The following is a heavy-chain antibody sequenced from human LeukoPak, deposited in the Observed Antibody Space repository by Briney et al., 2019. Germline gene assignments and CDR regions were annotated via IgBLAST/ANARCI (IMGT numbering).Heavy chain of an antibody. Sequence: ASVKVSCKASGYTFTSYGISWVRQAPGQGLEWMGWISAYNGNTNYAQKLQGRVTMTTDASTSTAYMELRSLRSDDTAVYYCARDGKWRSIAVAGTTFDYWGQGTLVTVSS. D-gene: IGHD6-19*01. V-gene: IGHV1-18*01. J-gene: IGHJ4*02. CDR3: ARDGKWRSIAVAGTTFDY. CDR2: ISAYNGNT. CDR1: GYTFTSYG.